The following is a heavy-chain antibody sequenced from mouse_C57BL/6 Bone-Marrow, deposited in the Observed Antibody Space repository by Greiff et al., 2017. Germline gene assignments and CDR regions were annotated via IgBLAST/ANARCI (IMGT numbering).Heavy chain of an antibody. D-gene: IGHD3-2*02. CDR3: ARQTAQATFDY. V-gene: IGHV7-3*01. CDR2: IRNKANGYTT. CDR1: GFTFTDYY. Sequence: EVQLVESGGGLVQPGGSLSLSCAASGFTFTDYYMSWVRQPPGKALEWLGFIRNKANGYTTEYSASVKGRFTISRDNSQSILYLQMHALRAEDSATYYCARQTAQATFDYWGQGTTLTVSS. J-gene: IGHJ2*01.